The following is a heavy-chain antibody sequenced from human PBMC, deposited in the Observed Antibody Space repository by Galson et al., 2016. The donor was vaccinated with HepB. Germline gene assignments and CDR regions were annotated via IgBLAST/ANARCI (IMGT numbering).Heavy chain of an antibody. V-gene: IGHV1-2*04. Sequence: SVKVSCKASGYPFTGYHIHWVRQAPGQGLEWMGGISPNSGDTNYAQKFQGWVTMTRDTSISTAYMELSGLKSDDTAVYYCAREKMLSMIVVVMTSPYGMDVGGQGTTVTVSS. J-gene: IGHJ6*02. CDR3: AREKMLSMIVVVMTSPYGMDV. CDR1: GYPFTGYH. D-gene: IGHD3-22*01. CDR2: ISPNSGDT.